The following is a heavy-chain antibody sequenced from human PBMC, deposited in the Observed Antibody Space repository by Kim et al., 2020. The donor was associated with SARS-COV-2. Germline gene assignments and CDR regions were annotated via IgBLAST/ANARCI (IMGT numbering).Heavy chain of an antibody. D-gene: IGHD3-10*01. CDR3: ARESVALWPPCDY. J-gene: IGHJ4*02. V-gene: IGHV1-69*04. Sequence: YAQKFQGRVTITADKSTSTAYMELSSLRSEDTAVYYCARESVALWPPCDYWGQGTLVTVSS.